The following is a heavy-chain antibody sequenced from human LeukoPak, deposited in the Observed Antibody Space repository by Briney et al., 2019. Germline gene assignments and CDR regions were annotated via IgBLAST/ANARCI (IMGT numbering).Heavy chain of an antibody. CDR3: AREEYSGSYYVY. D-gene: IGHD1-26*01. V-gene: IGHV3-21*01. CDR2: ISSSSSYI. Sequence: GGSLRLSCAASGFTFSSYSMNWVRQAPGKGLGWVSSISSSSSYIYYADSVKGRFTISRDNAKNSLYLQMNSLRAEDTAVYYCAREEYSGSYYVYWGQGTLVTVSS. CDR1: GFTFSSYS. J-gene: IGHJ4*02.